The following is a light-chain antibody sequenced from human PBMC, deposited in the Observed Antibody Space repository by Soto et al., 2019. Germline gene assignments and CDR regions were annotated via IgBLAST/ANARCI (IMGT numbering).Light chain of an antibody. J-gene: IGLJ2*01. CDR1: SSNIGNNY. Sequence: VLTQSPSVSAAPGQKVTISCSGSSSNIGNNYVSWYQQLPGTAPKLLIYDNNKRPSGIPDRFSGSKSGTSGTLDITGLQTGDEADYYCATWDGSLPGEVFGGGTQLTVL. V-gene: IGLV1-51*01. CDR3: ATWDGSLPGEV. CDR2: DNN.